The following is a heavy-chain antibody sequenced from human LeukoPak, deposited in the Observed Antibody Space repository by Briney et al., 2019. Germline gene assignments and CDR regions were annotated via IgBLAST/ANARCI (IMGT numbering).Heavy chain of an antibody. J-gene: IGHJ3*02. D-gene: IGHD3-9*01. CDR3: ARDSIGRYFDWSPDAFDI. Sequence: PGGSLRLSCAASGFTFSSYSMNWVRQAPGKGLEWVSSISSSSSYIYYADSVKGRFTISRDNAKNSLYLQMNSLRAEDTAVYYCARDSIGRYFDWSPDAFDIWGQGTMVTVSS. V-gene: IGHV3-21*01. CDR1: GFTFSSYS. CDR2: ISSSSSYI.